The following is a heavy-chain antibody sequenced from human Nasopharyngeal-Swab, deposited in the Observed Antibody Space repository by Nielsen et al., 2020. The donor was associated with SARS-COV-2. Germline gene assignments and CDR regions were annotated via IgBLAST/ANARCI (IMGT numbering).Heavy chain of an antibody. V-gene: IGHV4-59*08. CDR1: GGSISSYY. CDR2: IYYSGST. J-gene: IGHJ4*02. CDR3: ARLEYYFDY. Sequence: ETLSLTCTVSGGSISSYYWSWIRQPPGKGPEWIGYIYYSGSTNYNPSLKSRVTISVDTSKNQFSLKLSSVTAADTAVYYCARLEYYFDYWGQGTLVTVSS.